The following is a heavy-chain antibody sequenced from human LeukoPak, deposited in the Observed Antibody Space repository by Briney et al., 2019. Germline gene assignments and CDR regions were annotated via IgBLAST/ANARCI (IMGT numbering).Heavy chain of an antibody. J-gene: IGHJ4*02. V-gene: IGHV3-7*01. Sequence: GGSLRLSCAASGFIFSNYWMNWVRQTPGKGLEWVANIKKDGSEKNYVDSVKGRFTISRDNAKNSLYLQMNSLRAEDTAVYYCAADGYISPFDYWGQGTLVTVSS. D-gene: IGHD5-24*01. CDR2: IKKDGSEK. CDR3: AADGYISPFDY. CDR1: GFIFSNYW.